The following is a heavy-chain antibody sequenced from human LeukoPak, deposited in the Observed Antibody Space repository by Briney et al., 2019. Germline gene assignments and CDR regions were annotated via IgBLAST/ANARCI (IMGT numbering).Heavy chain of an antibody. CDR3: IRDFRSADL. Sequence: GGSLRLSCVASGFTFSDYWMHWVRQPPGKGLVWVSRIYVDGRTTNYADSVKGRFTISRGNAKNTVYLEMNSLSVEDTATYYCIRDFRSADLWGQGTLVTVTS. J-gene: IGHJ5*02. V-gene: IGHV3-74*01. CDR2: IYVDGRTT. CDR1: GFTFSDYW.